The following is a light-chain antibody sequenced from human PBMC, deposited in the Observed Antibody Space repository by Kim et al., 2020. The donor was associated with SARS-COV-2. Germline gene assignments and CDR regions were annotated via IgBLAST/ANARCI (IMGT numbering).Light chain of an antibody. J-gene: IGKJ5*01. V-gene: IGKV3-11*01. CDR1: QSVSVY. CDR2: YTS. CDR3: QQRLNWPPLT. Sequence: EVVLTQSPATLSLSPGDTATLSCRASQSVSVYLTWYQQKPGQAPRLLIYYTSNRATGSPARFSGSGSGTDFTLTISSLEPEDFAVYYCQQRLNWPPLTFGQGTRLEIK.